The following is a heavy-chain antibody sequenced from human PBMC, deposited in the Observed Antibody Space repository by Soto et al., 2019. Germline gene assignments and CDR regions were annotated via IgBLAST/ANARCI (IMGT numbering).Heavy chain of an antibody. V-gene: IGHV1-18*01. CDR3: AVVGGAQYNWNYLLFDY. CDR2: ISAYNGNT. Sequence: QVQLVQSGAEVKKPGASVKVSCKASGYTFTSYGISWVRQAPGQGLEWMGWISAYNGNTNYAQKLQGRVTMTTETYTSTACVERRSLRSDDTAVYCCAVVGGAQYNWNYLLFDYWGQGTLVTVSS. CDR1: GYTFTSYG. D-gene: IGHD1-7*01. J-gene: IGHJ4*02.